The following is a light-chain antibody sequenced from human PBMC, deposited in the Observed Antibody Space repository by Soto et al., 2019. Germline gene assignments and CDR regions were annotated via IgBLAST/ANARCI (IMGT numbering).Light chain of an antibody. Sequence: IVMTQSPLSLSVTPGEAASISCMSSARLLHKNGYNYVDWYMQKPGQSPQLLIYLGSNRASGVPDRFSGRGSDTYFTLEISRVEADDVGVYYCMQPLENFRTFGQGTKVEIE. CDR1: ARLLHKNGYNY. CDR2: LGS. CDR3: MQPLENFRT. J-gene: IGKJ1*01. V-gene: IGKV2-28*01.